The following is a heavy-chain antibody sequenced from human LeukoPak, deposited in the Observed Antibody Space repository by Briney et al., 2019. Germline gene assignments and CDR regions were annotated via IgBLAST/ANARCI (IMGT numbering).Heavy chain of an antibody. CDR1: GYTFTSYG. V-gene: IGHV1-18*01. CDR2: ISAYNGNT. J-gene: IGHJ4*02. D-gene: IGHD2-21*02. Sequence: ASVKVSCKASGYTFTSYGISWVRQAPGQGLEWMGWISAYNGNTNYAQKLQGRVTMTTDTSTSTAYMELRSLRSDDTAAYYCARHIVVVTAPYYFDYWGQGTLVTVSS. CDR3: ARHIVVVTAPYYFDY.